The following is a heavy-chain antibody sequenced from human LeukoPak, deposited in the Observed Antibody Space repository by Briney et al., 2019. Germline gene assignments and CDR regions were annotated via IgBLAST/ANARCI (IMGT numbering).Heavy chain of an antibody. D-gene: IGHD3-9*01. CDR3: ARDPNYDILTGYYKSFDY. J-gene: IGHJ4*02. CDR1: GYTFTTYG. V-gene: IGHV1-18*01. Sequence: GASVKVSCKASGYTFTTYGISWVRQAPGQGLEWMGWISVYNGNTNYAQKFQGRVTMTTDTSTSTAYMELRSLRSDDTAVYYCARDPNYDILTGYYKSFDYWGQGTLVTVSS. CDR2: ISVYNGNT.